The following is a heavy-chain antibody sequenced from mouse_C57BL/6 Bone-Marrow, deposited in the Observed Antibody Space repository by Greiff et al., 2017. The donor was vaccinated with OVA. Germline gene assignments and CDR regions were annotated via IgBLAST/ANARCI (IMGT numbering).Heavy chain of an antibody. V-gene: IGHV1-76*01. J-gene: IGHJ1*03. CDR2: IYPGSGNT. Sequence: VQLQQSGAELVRPGASVKLSCKASGYTFTDYYINWVKQRPGQGLEWIARIYPGSGNTYYNEKFKGKATLTAEKSSSTAYMQLSSLTSEDSAVYFCARWKGLLLRYFDVWGTGTTVTVSS. CDR1: GYTFTDYY. D-gene: IGHD1-1*01. CDR3: ARWKGLLLRYFDV.